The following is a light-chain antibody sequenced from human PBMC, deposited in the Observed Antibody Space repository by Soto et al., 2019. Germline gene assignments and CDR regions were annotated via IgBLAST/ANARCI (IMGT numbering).Light chain of an antibody. V-gene: IGKV3-15*01. J-gene: IGKJ4*01. CDR2: GAS. CDR3: QHYTNWLGT. CDR1: QSVSIN. Sequence: ELMMTQSAATLSVSPGERATLSCRASQSVSINLAWYQQKPGQAPRLLIYGASTRATGIPARFSGSGSGTEFTLTISSLQSEDSAVYYCQHYTNWLGTFGGGTKVDVK.